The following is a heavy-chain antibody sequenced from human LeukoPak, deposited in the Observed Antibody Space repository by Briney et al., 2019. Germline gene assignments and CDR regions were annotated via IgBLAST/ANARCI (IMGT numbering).Heavy chain of an antibody. J-gene: IGHJ4*02. CDR2: ISYSGKT. CDR1: GGSMTSSSHY. CDR3: ARGGGNWDTYFDY. Sequence: SETLSLTCTVSGGSMTSSSHYWGWIRQPPGQGLEWIVIISYSGKTFYNPSLKSRVTISVDTSKNQFSLELSSVTAADTAVYYCARGGGNWDTYFDYWGQGTLVTVSS. V-gene: IGHV4-39*07. D-gene: IGHD4-23*01.